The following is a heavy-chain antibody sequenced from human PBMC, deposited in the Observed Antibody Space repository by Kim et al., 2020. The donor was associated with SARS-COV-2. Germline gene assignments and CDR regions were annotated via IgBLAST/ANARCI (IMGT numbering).Heavy chain of an antibody. Sequence: QRFQGRVTITRDTSASTAYRELSGLRSEDTAVYYCARVWGSGSYYNGVFDYWGQGTLVTVSS. CDR3: ARVWGSGSYYNGVFDY. D-gene: IGHD3-10*01. J-gene: IGHJ4*02. V-gene: IGHV1-3*01.